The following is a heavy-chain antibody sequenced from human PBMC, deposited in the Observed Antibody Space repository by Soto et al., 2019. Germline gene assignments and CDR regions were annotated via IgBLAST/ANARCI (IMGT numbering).Heavy chain of an antibody. CDR3: ARGYGSGSSRWFDP. CDR2: IYYSGST. Sequence: SETLSLTCTVSGGSISSYYWSWIRQPPGKGLEWIGYIYYSGSTNYNPSLKSRVTISVDTSKNQFSLKLSSVTAADTAVYYCARGYGSGSSRWFDPWGQGTLVTV. D-gene: IGHD3-10*01. V-gene: IGHV4-59*01. J-gene: IGHJ5*02. CDR1: GGSISSYY.